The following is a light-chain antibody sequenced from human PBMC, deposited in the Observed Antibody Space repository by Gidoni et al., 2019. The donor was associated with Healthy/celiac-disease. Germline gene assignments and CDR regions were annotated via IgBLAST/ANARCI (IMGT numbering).Light chain of an antibody. J-gene: IGKJ1*01. CDR1: QSVSSSY. V-gene: IGKV3-20*01. CDR3: QQYGSSPPWT. Sequence: IVLTQSPGTLSLSPGERATLACRASQSVSSSYLAWYQQKPCQAPRRLIYGASSRATGIPDRFSGSGSGTDFTLTISRLEPEDLAVYYCQQYGSSPPWTFGQGTKVEIK. CDR2: GAS.